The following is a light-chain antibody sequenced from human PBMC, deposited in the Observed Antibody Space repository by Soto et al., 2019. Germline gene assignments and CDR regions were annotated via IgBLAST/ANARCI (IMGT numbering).Light chain of an antibody. J-gene: IGKJ1*01. Sequence: EIVLTQSPGTLSLSPGERATLSCRASQSVSSYLAWYQQKPGQAPRLLIYDASNRATGIPARFSGSGSGTDFTLTISRLEPEDFAVYYCKQYDNSLWTCGQGTKVDIK. CDR1: QSVSSY. V-gene: IGKV3-20*01. CDR3: KQYDNSLWT. CDR2: DAS.